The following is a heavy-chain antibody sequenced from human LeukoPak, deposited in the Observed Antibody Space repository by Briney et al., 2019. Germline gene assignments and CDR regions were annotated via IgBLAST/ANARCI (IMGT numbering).Heavy chain of an antibody. V-gene: IGHV1-69*06. J-gene: IGHJ6*03. CDR1: GGTFSSYV. CDR2: IIPIFGTA. Sequence: GASVKVSCKASGGTFSSYVINWVRQAPGQGLEWMGGIIPIFGTANYVQKFQGRVTITADKSTSTAYMELSSLRSEDTAVYYCARVKRSSAYDYYYYMDVWGKGTSVTVSS. D-gene: IGHD6-6*01. CDR3: ARVKRSSAYDYYYYMDV.